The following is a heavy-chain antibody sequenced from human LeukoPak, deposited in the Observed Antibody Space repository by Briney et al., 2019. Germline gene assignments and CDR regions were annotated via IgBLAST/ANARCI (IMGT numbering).Heavy chain of an antibody. V-gene: IGHV4-34*01. J-gene: IGHJ6*03. CDR3: ATSPMWFGELFGSYYMDV. CDR2: INHSGST. D-gene: IGHD3-10*01. CDR1: GGSFSGYY. Sequence: SETLSLTCAVYGGSFSGYYWSWIRQPPGKGLEWIGEINHSGSTNYNPSLKSRVTISVDTSKNQFSLKLSSLTAADTSVYYCATSPMWFGELFGSYYMDVWGKGTTVTISS.